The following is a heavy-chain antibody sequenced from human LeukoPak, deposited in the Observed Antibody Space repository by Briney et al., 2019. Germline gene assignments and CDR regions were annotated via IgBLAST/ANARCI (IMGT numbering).Heavy chain of an antibody. CDR3: ARDQVYSSGSNYYYYMDV. CDR2: TSSSSNYI. J-gene: IGHJ6*03. CDR1: GFTFSSYS. D-gene: IGHD6-19*01. Sequence: GGSLRLSCAASGFTFSSYSMNWVRQAPGKGLEWVSSTSSSSNYIYYADSVKGRFTISRDNAKNSLYLQMNSLRAEDTAVYYCARDQVYSSGSNYYYYMDVWGKGTTVTVSS. V-gene: IGHV3-21*01.